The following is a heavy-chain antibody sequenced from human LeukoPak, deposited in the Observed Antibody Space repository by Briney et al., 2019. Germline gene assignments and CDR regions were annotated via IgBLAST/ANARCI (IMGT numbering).Heavy chain of an antibody. Sequence: SETLSLTCGVYGGSFGSNYWTWIRQPPGEGLEWIGSVYYSGSTYYSPSLKSRVTISVDTSKNQFSLKLSSVTAADTAVYYCAKHGIRYFDWLLPHFDYWGQGTLVTVSS. CDR2: VYYSGST. D-gene: IGHD3-9*01. V-gene: IGHV4-39*01. CDR3: AKHGIRYFDWLLPHFDY. CDR1: GGSFGSNY. J-gene: IGHJ4*02.